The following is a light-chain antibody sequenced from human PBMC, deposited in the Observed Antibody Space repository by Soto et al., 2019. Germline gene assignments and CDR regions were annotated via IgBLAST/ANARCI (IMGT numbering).Light chain of an antibody. Sequence: QSVLTQSPSASASLGASVKLTCTLSSGHSSYAIAWHQQQPEKGPRFLMRLISDGSHNKGDGIPDRFSGSSSGAERYLTISSLQSEDEADYYCQTWGTDIHVFGTVTKLTVL. V-gene: IGLV4-69*01. CDR3: QTWGTDIHV. J-gene: IGLJ1*01. CDR1: SGHSSYA. CDR2: LISDGSH.